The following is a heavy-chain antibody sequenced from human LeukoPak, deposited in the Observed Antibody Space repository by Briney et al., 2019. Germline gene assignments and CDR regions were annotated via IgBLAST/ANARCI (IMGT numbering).Heavy chain of an antibody. J-gene: IGHJ5*02. D-gene: IGHD6-19*01. CDR3: ARAYSSGHNWFDP. Sequence: GGSLRLSCAASGFIFSDYWMTWVRQAPGKGLEWVANIKEDGSEKYHVDLVKGRFTISRDNAKNSLYLQMNSLRAEDTAVYYCARAYSSGHNWFDPWGQGTLVTVSS. CDR2: IKEDGSEK. V-gene: IGHV3-7*03. CDR1: GFIFSDYW.